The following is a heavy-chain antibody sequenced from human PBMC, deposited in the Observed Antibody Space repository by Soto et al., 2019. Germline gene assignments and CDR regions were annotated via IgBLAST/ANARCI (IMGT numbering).Heavy chain of an antibody. CDR3: AKDRIVAKTFDY. CDR1: GFTFSSYG. CDR2: ISYDGSNK. Sequence: QVQLVESGGGVVQPGRSLRLSCAASGFTFSSYGMHWVRQAPGKGLEWVAVISYDGSNKYYADSVKGRFTISRDNSKNTLYLQMNSLRAEDTAVYYCAKDRIVAKTFDYWGQGTLVTVSP. V-gene: IGHV3-30*18. J-gene: IGHJ4*02. D-gene: IGHD5-12*01.